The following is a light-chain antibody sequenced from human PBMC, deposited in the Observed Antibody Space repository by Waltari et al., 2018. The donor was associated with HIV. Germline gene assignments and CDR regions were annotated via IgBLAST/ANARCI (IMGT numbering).Light chain of an antibody. J-gene: IGLJ3*02. CDR1: SSNIGSNY. CDR3: AAWDVSLSGFWV. CDR2: RNN. Sequence: QSVLTQPPSASGTPGQRVTVSCSGRSSNIGSNYVSWYQQLPGTAPKLLIYRNNQRPSGVPDRFSGSKSGTSASLAISGLRSEDEADYYCAAWDVSLSGFWVFGGGTKLTVL. V-gene: IGLV1-47*01.